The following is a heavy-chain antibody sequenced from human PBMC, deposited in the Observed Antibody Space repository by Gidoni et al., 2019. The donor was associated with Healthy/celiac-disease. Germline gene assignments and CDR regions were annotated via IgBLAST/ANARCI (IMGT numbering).Heavy chain of an antibody. Sequence: QLQLQESGPGLVKPSETLSLTCTVSVGSISSSSYYWGWIRQPPGKGLEWFGSIYYSGSTYYNPSLKSRVTISVDTSKNQFSLKLSSVTAADTAVYYCARHWGENSWILEWFDPWGQGTLVTVSS. CDR2: IYYSGST. CDR3: ARHWGENSWILEWFDP. D-gene: IGHD5-18*01. CDR1: VGSISSSSYY. V-gene: IGHV4-39*01. J-gene: IGHJ5*02.